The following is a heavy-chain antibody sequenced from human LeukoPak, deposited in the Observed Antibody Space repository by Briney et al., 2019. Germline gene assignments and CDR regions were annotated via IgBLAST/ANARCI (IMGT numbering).Heavy chain of an antibody. D-gene: IGHD3-3*01. J-gene: IGHJ4*02. CDR3: ARLYYDFWSGAGAPYYFDY. CDR1: GYSFTSYW. CDR2: IYPGDSDT. Sequence: GESLKISCKGSGYSFTSYWIGWVRQMPGKGLEWMGIIYPGDSDTRYSPSFQGQVTISADKSISSAYLQWSSLKASDTAMYYCARLYYDFWSGAGAPYYFDYWGQGALVTVSS. V-gene: IGHV5-51*01.